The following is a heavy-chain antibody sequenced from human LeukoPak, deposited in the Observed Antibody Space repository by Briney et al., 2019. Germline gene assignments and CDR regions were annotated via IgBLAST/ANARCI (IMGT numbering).Heavy chain of an antibody. CDR1: GYTFTSYD. J-gene: IGHJ4*02. CDR2: MNPNSGNT. D-gene: IGHD2-2*01. Sequence: GASVKVSCXASGYTFTSYDINWVRQATGQGLEWMGWMNPNSGNTGYAQKFQGRVTITRNTSISTAYMELSSLRSEDTAVYYCARPQRRGPAAIGYWGQGTLVTVSS. V-gene: IGHV1-8*03. CDR3: ARPQRRGPAAIGY.